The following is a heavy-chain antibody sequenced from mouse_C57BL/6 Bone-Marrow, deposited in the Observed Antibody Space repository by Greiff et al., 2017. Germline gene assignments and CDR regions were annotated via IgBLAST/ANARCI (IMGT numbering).Heavy chain of an antibody. D-gene: IGHD2-3*01. CDR3: ARRCEGYCPRFAY. V-gene: IGHV1-64*01. J-gene: IGHJ3*01. CDR1: GYTFTSYW. CDR2: IHPNSGST. Sequence: QVQLQQPGAELVKPGASVKLSCKASGYTFTSYWMHWVKQRPGQGLEWIGKIHPNSGSTNYNEKFKSKATLTVDKSSSTAYMQLSSLTSEDSAVYYCARRCEGYCPRFAYWGQGTPVTVSA.